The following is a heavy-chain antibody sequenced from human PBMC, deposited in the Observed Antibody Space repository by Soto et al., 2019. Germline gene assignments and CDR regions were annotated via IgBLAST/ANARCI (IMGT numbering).Heavy chain of an antibody. CDR3: ARAIRRGHYASWFDP. Sequence: LSLTCTVSGGSITSYYWSWIRQPPGKGLEWIGHIYYTGSTNYNPSLKSRVNISVDRSKNQFSLNLSSVTAADTAVYYCARAIRRGHYASWFDPWGQGIQVTVSS. V-gene: IGHV4-59*01. D-gene: IGHD2-2*01. CDR1: GGSITSYY. CDR2: IYYTGST. J-gene: IGHJ5*02.